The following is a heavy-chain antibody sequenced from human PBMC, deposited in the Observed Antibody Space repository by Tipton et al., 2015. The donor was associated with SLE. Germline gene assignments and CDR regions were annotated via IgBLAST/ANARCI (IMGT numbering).Heavy chain of an antibody. CDR1: GFTFSSYA. CDR3: ARELTYSGTYLGNY. J-gene: IGHJ4*02. Sequence: RSLRLSCAASGFTFSSYAMHWVRQSPGKWLEWVAVISYDGSNKYYADSVKGRFTISRDNSKNALYLQMNSLRGEDTAVYYCARELTYSGTYLGNYWGQGTLVTDSS. D-gene: IGHD1-26*01. V-gene: IGHV3-30-3*01. CDR2: ISYDGSNK.